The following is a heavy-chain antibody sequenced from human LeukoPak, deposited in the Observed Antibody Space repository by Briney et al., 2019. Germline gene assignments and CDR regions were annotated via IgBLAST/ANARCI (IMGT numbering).Heavy chain of an antibody. Sequence: PSETLSLTCTVSGGSISSSSYYWGWIRQPPGKGLERIGSIYYSGSTYYNPSLKSRVTISVDTSKNQFSLKLSSVTAADTAVYYCARGPREDEFGEPYYDYWGQGTLVTVSS. CDR2: IYYSGST. V-gene: IGHV4-39*07. CDR1: GGSISSSSYY. CDR3: ARGPREDEFGEPYYDY. D-gene: IGHD3-10*01. J-gene: IGHJ4*02.